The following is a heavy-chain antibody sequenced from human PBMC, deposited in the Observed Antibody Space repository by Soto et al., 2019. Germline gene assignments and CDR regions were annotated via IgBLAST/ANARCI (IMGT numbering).Heavy chain of an antibody. J-gene: IGHJ4*02. V-gene: IGHV3-15*01. CDR1: GFTFSNAW. CDR2: IKSKTDGGTT. CDR3: TTQIELWESSFDY. Sequence: GGSLRLSCAASGFTFSNAWMSWVRQAPGKGLEWVGRIKSKTDGGTTDYAAPVKGRFTISRDDSKNTLYLQMNSLKTEDTAVYYCTTQIELWESSFDYWGQGTLATVSS. D-gene: IGHD5-18*01.